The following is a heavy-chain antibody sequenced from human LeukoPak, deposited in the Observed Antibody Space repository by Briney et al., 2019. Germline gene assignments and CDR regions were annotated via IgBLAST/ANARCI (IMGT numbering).Heavy chain of an antibody. D-gene: IGHD3-16*01. V-gene: IGHV4-59*01. CDR1: GGSIRNFY. CDR3: ARVINPHGGMTMDV. Sequence: SETLSLTCTVSGGSIRNFYWGWIRQPPGKGLEWIGYVHSGGAARNNPSLKSRAVVSIDTSKSQFSLQLRSVIAADTAVYYCARVINPHGGMTMDVWGQGTTVTIS. CDR2: VHSGGAA. J-gene: IGHJ6*02.